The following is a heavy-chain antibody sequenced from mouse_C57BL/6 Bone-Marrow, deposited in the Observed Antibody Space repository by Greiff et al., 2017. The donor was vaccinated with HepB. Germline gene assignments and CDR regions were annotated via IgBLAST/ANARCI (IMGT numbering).Heavy chain of an antibody. CDR2: IDPETGGT. V-gene: IGHV1-15*01. J-gene: IGHJ2*01. D-gene: IGHD2-2*01. CDR1: GYTFTDYE. CDR3: ARGDLLWLRLLDY. Sequence: VQLQQSGAELVRPGASVTLSCKASGYTFTDYEMHWVKQTPVHGLEWIGAIDPETGGTAYNQKFKGKAILTADKSSSTAYMELRSLTSEDSAVYYCARGDLLWLRLLDYWGQGTTLTVSS.